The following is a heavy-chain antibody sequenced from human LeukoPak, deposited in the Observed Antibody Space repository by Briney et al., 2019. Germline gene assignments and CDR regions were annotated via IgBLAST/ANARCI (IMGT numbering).Heavy chain of an antibody. J-gene: IGHJ4*02. CDR3: AKDRLPVVVVAATADY. D-gene: IGHD2-15*01. V-gene: IGHV3-23*01. Sequence: PGGSLRLSCAASGFTFSSYSMNWVRQAPGKGLEWISAISGSGDSTYYADSVKGRFTISRDNSKSTLYLQMNSLRAEDTAIYYCAKDRLPVVVVAATADYWGQGTLVTVSS. CDR1: GFTFSSYS. CDR2: ISGSGDST.